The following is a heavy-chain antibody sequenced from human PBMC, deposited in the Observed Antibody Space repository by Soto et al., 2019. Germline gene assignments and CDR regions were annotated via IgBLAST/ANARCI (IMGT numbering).Heavy chain of an antibody. CDR2: IHYSGRT. D-gene: IGHD3-22*01. V-gene: IGHV4-39*01. Sequence: SETLSLTCSVSGGSISTSYYYWGWIRQPPGKGLEWIGSIHYSGRTYYNPSLESRVTISVDTSKNQVSLKLSSVTAADTAVYYCARHNYDENSVYYFSRDPQRPDHHRTHFDFWGQGTLVTVSS. CDR3: ARHNYDENSVYYFSRDPQRPDHHRTHFDF. CDR1: GGSISTSYYY. J-gene: IGHJ4*02.